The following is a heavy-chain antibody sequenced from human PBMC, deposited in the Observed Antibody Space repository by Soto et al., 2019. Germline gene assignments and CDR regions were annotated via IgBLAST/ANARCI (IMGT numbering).Heavy chain of an antibody. CDR1: GGSIRSGGYY. V-gene: IGHV4-31*03. CDR3: ARDKITGLFDY. J-gene: IGHJ4*02. CDR2: IYYSGST. D-gene: IGHD2-8*02. Sequence: TQSLTCTVSGGSIRSGGYYWSWIRQHPGKGLEWIGYIYYSGSTYYNPSLQSRVTISVDTSKNQFSLKLTSGTAADTAVYYCARDKITGLFDYWGQGTLVTVSS.